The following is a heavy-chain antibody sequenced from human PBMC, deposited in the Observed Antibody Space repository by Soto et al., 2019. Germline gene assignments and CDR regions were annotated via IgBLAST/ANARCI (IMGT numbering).Heavy chain of an antibody. CDR1: GFTFSSYT. Sequence: PVGSLRLSFAASGFTFSSYTMNWVRQAPGKGLEWVSSISSSSSYIYYTDSVKVRFTISRDNAKNTLYLQMNSLRAEDTAVYYCARDSRVDTAMVTASGWYHGWFDPWGQGTLVTVSS. CDR2: ISSSSSYI. CDR3: ARDSRVDTAMVTASGWYHGWFDP. D-gene: IGHD5-18*01. J-gene: IGHJ5*02. V-gene: IGHV3-21*01.